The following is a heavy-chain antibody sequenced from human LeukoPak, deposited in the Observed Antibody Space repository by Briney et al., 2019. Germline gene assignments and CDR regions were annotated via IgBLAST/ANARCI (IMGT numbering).Heavy chain of an antibody. Sequence: ASVKVSCKAFGYSFSTTYSNWVRPAPGQGLEWMGRISAYNGGTAYAQKFQGRVTMTTDSSTTTAYLPLASLRSDDTAVYYCARGGTYYPCIDYWGQGTLVTVSS. CDR3: ARGGTYYPCIDY. J-gene: IGHJ4*01. CDR1: GYSFSTTY. D-gene: IGHD1-26*01. V-gene: IGHV1-18*01. CDR2: ISAYNGGT.